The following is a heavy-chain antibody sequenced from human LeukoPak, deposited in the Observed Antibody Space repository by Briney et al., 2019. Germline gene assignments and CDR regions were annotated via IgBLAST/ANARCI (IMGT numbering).Heavy chain of an antibody. Sequence: GGSLRLSCAASGFTFSSYWMHWVRQAPGKGLGWGSRINSDGSSTTYADSVKGRFTISRDNAKNTLYLQMNSLRAEDTAVYYCPRVPVWGTVTTHYFDYCGQGTLVTVSS. CDR2: INSDGSST. D-gene: IGHD4-11*01. CDR3: PRVPVWGTVTTHYFDY. V-gene: IGHV3-74*01. CDR1: GFTFSSYW. J-gene: IGHJ4*02.